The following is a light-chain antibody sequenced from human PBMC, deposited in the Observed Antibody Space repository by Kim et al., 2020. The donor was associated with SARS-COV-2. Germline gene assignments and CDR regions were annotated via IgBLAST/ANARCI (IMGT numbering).Light chain of an antibody. CDR2: KAS. CDR3: QQYNSYYRT. J-gene: IGKJ1*01. Sequence: AAVEDRVTITCRASQRISSWLAWYQKKPGRAPKLLFYKASSLESGVPSRFSGSGSGTEFTLTISGLQPDDFATYYCQQYNSYYRTFGQGTKVDIK. V-gene: IGKV1-5*03. CDR1: QRISSW.